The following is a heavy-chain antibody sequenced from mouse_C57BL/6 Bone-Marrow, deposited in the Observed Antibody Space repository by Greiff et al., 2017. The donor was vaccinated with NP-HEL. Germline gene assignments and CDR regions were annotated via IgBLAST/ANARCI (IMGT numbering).Heavy chain of an antibody. CDR2: IYPYNGVS. Sequence: EVMLVESGPELVKPGASVKISCKASGYSFTGYYMHWVKQSHGNILDWIGYIYPYNGVSSYNQKFKGKATLTVDKSSSTAYMELRSLTSEDSAVYYCARGLGRNAMDYWGQGTSVTVSS. J-gene: IGHJ4*01. V-gene: IGHV1-31*01. CDR3: ARGLGRNAMDY. CDR1: GYSFTGYY. D-gene: IGHD4-1*01.